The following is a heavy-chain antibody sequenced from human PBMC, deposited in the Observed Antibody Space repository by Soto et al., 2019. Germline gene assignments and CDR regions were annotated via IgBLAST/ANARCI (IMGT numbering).Heavy chain of an antibody. CDR2: IYHSGST. Sequence: PSETLSLTCAVSGGSISSSNWWSWVRQPPGKGLEWIGEIYHSGSTSYNPSLKSRVTISVDKSKNQFSLKLSSVTAADTAVYYCARTMVRGVIITDVYYYYGMDVWGQGTTVTVSS. CDR3: ARTMVRGVIITDVYYYYGMDV. V-gene: IGHV4-4*02. CDR1: GGSISSSNW. D-gene: IGHD3-10*01. J-gene: IGHJ6*02.